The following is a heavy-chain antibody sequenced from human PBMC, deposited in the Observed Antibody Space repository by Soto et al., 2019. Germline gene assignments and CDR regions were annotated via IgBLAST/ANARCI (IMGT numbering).Heavy chain of an antibody. Sequence: QVQLQESGPGLVKLSETLSLTCTVSGGSISSYYWSWIRQPPGKELEWIGYIYYSGSPNYNPSLKSRVNISLDTSKNHFSLKLGSVTAADTAVYYCARGSVVQYWYFDLWGRGTLVTVSS. CDR3: ARGSVVQYWYFDL. J-gene: IGHJ2*01. CDR1: GGSISSYY. CDR2: IYYSGSP. V-gene: IGHV4-59*01. D-gene: IGHD2-15*01.